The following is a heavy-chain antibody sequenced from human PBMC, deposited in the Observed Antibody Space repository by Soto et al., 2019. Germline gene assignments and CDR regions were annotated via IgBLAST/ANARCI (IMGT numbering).Heavy chain of an antibody. V-gene: IGHV6-1*01. D-gene: IGHD3-3*02. CDR1: WDSISSNSAA. Sequence: PSQTLSLTCAISWDSISSNSAAWNWIRQSPSRGLEWLGRTYYRSKWYNDYAVSVKSRITINPDTSKNQFSLQLNSVTPEDTAVYYCARTFRFAFESDNWFDPWGQGTLVTVSS. CDR2: TYYRSKWYN. CDR3: ARTFRFAFESDNWFDP. J-gene: IGHJ5*02.